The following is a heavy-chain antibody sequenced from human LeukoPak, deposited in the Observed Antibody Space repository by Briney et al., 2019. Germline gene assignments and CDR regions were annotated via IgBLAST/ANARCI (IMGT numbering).Heavy chain of an antibody. D-gene: IGHD3-10*01. CDR3: AKSAWFGDAPGGDF. CDR1: GFTFSSSA. CDR2: ISAGGETT. V-gene: IGHV3-23*01. Sequence: TGGSLSLSCAASGFTFSSSAMSWVRQAPGKGLEWVSAISAGGETTSYADSLKGRFTIYRENSKSILYLQMNSLRADDTALYYCAKSAWFGDAPGGDFWGQGILVTVSS. J-gene: IGHJ4*02.